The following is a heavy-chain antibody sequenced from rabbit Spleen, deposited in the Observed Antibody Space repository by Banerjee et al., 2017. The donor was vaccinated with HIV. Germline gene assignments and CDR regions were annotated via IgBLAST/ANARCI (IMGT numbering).Heavy chain of an antibody. D-gene: IGHD6-1*01. CDR3: ASVIVGDGFANFNL. Sequence: QEHLKESGGGLVQPGGSLTLTCTASGFTISSSYWICWVRQAPGKGLEWIGCIYTGSSGSTHYASWAKGRFTFSKTSSTTVTLKMTSLTAADTATYFCASVIVGDGFANFNLWGQGTLVTVS. CDR2: IYTGSSGST. CDR1: GFTISSSYW. J-gene: IGHJ4*01. V-gene: IGHV1S45*01.